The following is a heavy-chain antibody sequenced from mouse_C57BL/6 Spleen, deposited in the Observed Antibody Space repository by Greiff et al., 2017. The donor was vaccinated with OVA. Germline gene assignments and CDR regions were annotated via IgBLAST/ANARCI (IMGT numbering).Heavy chain of an antibody. J-gene: IGHJ2*01. D-gene: IGHD1-1*01. Sequence: EVQLQQPGAELVKPGASVTLSCTASGFHINDYYMHWVTPRPEPGLEWIGGIAPEDGETNYAPKFQGKATITADTSSNTAYLQLSSLTSEDTAVYYCARWDYYYGSVFDYWGQGTTLTVSS. V-gene: IGHV14-2*01. CDR3: ARWDYYYGSVFDY. CDR2: IAPEDGET. CDR1: GFHINDYY.